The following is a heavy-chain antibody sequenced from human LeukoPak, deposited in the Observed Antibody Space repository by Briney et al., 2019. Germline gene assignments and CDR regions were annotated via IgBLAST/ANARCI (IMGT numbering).Heavy chain of an antibody. CDR2: ISGSGNST. CDR3: VKDDSNCYWYFAL. J-gene: IGHJ2*01. Sequence: GGSLRLSFAASGFTFNNYAVIWVRQAPGKGLEWVSVISGSGNSTYYADSVKGRFTISRDNSKNTLYLQMNSLRGEDTAVYHCVKDDSNCYWYFALSGRATLVTVSS. D-gene: IGHD1-1*01. V-gene: IGHV3-23*01. CDR1: GFTFNNYA.